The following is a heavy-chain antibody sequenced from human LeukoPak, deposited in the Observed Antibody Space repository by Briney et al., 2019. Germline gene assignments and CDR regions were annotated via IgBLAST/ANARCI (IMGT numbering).Heavy chain of an antibody. CDR2: ILFDGSSE. V-gene: IGHV3-30*03. D-gene: IGHD3-10*01. J-gene: IGHJ4*02. CDR3: ARVWSSGSFLMALGY. Sequence: GSLRLSCAASGFTFSSYWMSWVRQAPGKGLEWVAVILFDGSSEYYANSVKGRFTISRDNSKNTLYLQMNSLRPEDTAVYYCARVWSSGSFLMALGYWGQGTLVTVSS. CDR1: GFTFSSYW.